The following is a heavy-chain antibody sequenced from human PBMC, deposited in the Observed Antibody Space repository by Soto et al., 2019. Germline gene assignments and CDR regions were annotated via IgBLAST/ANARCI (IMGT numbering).Heavy chain of an antibody. D-gene: IGHD3-10*01. Sequence: QVQLQESGPGLVKPSVTLSLTCAVSGGSISSSNWWSWVRQPPGKGLEWIGEIYHSGSTNYNPSLKSRATISVDKPKNQFSLKLSSVTAADTAVDYCEYAPSGATNWFDPWGQGTLVTVSS. CDR2: IYHSGST. J-gene: IGHJ5*02. CDR1: GGSISSSNW. CDR3: EYAPSGATNWFDP. V-gene: IGHV4-4*02.